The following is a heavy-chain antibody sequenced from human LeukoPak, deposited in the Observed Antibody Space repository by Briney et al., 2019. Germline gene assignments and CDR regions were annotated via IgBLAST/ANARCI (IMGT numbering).Heavy chain of an antibody. CDR1: GFTFSSYA. D-gene: IGHD5-18*01. CDR3: AKETDYSYGHT. CDR2: ISGSGGRT. Sequence: QAGGSLRLSCAASGFTFSSYAMSWVRQAPEKGLEWVSAISGSGGRTYYADSVKGRFTISRDNSKNTLYLQMNSLRAEDTAVYYCAKETDYSYGHTWGQGTLVTVSS. V-gene: IGHV3-23*01. J-gene: IGHJ5*02.